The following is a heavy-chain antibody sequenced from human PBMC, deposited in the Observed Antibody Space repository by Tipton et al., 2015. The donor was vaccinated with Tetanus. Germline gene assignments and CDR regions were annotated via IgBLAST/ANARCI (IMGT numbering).Heavy chain of an antibody. Sequence: GLVKPSETLSLSCTVSGGSISNYYWNWIRQSPGKGLEWLGNIYYSGDTDYNPSLQSRVTISVDTSKNQFSLNLRSVTAADTAVYYCARDQGGGRVVRLNWFDPWGQGTLVTVSS. CDR3: ARDQGGGRVVRLNWFDP. CDR1: GGSISNYY. CDR2: IYYSGDT. V-gene: IGHV4-59*12. J-gene: IGHJ5*02. D-gene: IGHD6-6*01.